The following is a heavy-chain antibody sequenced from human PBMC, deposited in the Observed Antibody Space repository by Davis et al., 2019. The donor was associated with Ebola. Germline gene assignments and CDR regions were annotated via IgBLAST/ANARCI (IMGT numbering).Heavy chain of an antibody. J-gene: IGHJ5*02. Sequence: SVKVSCKTSEGTFTNYAVNWVRQAPGQGLEWMGRIIPVVDTKDYAQKFQGRVTLTADKATNTAYMELSGLRFDDTAVYYCARGKWFDPWGQGTLVSVTS. CDR2: IIPVVDTK. V-gene: IGHV1-69*04. CDR3: ARGKWFDP. CDR1: EGTFTNYA.